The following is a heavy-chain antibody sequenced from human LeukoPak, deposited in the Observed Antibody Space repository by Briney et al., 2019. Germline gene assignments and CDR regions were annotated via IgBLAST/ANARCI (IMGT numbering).Heavy chain of an antibody. J-gene: IGHJ4*02. D-gene: IGHD2-2*01. CDR1: GYSFTSYW. Sequence: GASLKISCKGSGYSFTSYWIGWVRPLPGKGLEWMGIIYPGDSDTRYSPSFQGQVTISADKSISTAYLQWSSLKASDTAMYYCARLLGPYCGSTSCYEYFDYWGQGTLVTVSS. CDR3: ARLLGPYCGSTSCYEYFDY. V-gene: IGHV5-51*01. CDR2: IYPGDSDT.